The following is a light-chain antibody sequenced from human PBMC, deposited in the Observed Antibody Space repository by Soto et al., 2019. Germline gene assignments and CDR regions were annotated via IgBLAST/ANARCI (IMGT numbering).Light chain of an antibody. CDR1: QSIGEW. J-gene: IGKJ1*01. CDR2: KAS. Sequence: DIQMTQSPSTLSASVGDRVTITCRASQSIGEWLAWYQQKPGKAPKLLIYKASSLESGVPSRFSGSGSGTEFTLTIRSLQPDDFATYYCKHYNSYSEAFGQGTKVDIK. V-gene: IGKV1-5*03. CDR3: KHYNSYSEA.